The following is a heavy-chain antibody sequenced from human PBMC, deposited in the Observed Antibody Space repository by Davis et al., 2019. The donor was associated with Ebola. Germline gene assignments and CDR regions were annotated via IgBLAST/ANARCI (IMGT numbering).Heavy chain of an antibody. V-gene: IGHV2-70*11. CDR3: ARMVTYYDFWSGYYHYYYGMDV. CDR1: GFLLSTRGMC. Sequence: SGPTLVKPTQTLTLTCTFSGFLLSTRGMCVSWIRQPPGKALEWLARIDWDDDKYYSTSLKTRLTISKDTSKNQVVLTMTNMDPVDTATYYCARMVTYYDFWSGYYHYYYGMDVWGQGTTVTVSS. D-gene: IGHD3-3*01. CDR2: IDWDDDK. J-gene: IGHJ6*02.